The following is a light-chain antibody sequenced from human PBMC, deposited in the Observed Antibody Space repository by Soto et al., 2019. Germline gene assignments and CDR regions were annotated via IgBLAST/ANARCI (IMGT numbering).Light chain of an antibody. Sequence: QSALTQPASVSVSPGQSITISCTGTSGNVGSYKLVSWYQQHPGKAPKLMIFEVNKRPSGVSNRFSGSKSGNTASLTISGLKVEDEADYYCCSSGGSPTYVFGTGTKLTVL. V-gene: IGLV2-23*02. CDR2: EVN. J-gene: IGLJ1*01. CDR3: CSSGGSPTYV. CDR1: SGNVGSYKL.